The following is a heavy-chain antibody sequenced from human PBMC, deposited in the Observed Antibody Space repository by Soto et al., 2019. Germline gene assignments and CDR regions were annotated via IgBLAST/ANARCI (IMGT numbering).Heavy chain of an antibody. V-gene: IGHV4-34*01. Sequence: QVQLQQWGAGLLKPSETLSLTCAVYGGSISSSTNYYWSWIRQPPGKGLEWIGEMSHSGGTHFNPSLGSRVTISVDTSKNQFSLEMTSVTAADTALYYCALVEPGTATTVVDAFDIWGPGTMVTVSS. D-gene: IGHD1-1*01. CDR1: GGSISSSTNYY. J-gene: IGHJ3*02. CDR2: MSHSGGT. CDR3: ALVEPGTATTVVDAFDI.